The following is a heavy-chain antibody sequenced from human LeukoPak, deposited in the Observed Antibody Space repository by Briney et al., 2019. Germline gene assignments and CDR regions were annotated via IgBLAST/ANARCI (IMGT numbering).Heavy chain of an antibody. CDR3: ARVSPEIVVVTGTGAPDY. D-gene: IGHD2-21*02. J-gene: IGHJ4*02. CDR2: IWYDGSKK. CDR1: GFTFSTYA. V-gene: IGHV3-33*08. Sequence: GRSLRLSCAASGFTFSTYAMHWVRQAPGKGLEWVAVIWYDGSKKYYADSVKGRFTISRDNSKNTVYLQMNSLRAEDTAVYYCARVSPEIVVVTGTGAPDYWGQGTLVTVSS.